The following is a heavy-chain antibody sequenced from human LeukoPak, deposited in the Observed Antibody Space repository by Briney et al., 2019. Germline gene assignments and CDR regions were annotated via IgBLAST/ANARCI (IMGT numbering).Heavy chain of an antibody. V-gene: IGHV4-34*01. Sequence: PSETLSLTCAVYGGSFSGYYWSWIRQPPGKGLEWIGEINHSGSTNYNPSLKSRVTISVDTSKNQFSLKLSSVTAADTAVYYCARGQGSGSNLWGQETLVTVSS. CDR1: GGSFSGYY. CDR2: INHSGST. CDR3: ARGQGSGSNL. D-gene: IGHD3-10*01. J-gene: IGHJ4*02.